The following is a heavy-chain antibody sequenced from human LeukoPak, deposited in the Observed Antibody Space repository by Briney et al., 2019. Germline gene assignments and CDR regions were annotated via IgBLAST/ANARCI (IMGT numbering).Heavy chain of an antibody. CDR3: AKAPATDTSRYVDH. CDR1: GFTFSSYA. CDR2: ISGSGVGT. J-gene: IGHJ4*02. D-gene: IGHD6-13*01. V-gene: IGHV3-23*01. Sequence: GGSLRLSCAASGFTFSSYAMSWVRQAPGKGLEWVSAISGSGVGTYYADSVKGRFTISRDNSKNTLYLQMNSLRAEDTAVYYCAKAPATDTSRYVDHWGQGILVTVSS.